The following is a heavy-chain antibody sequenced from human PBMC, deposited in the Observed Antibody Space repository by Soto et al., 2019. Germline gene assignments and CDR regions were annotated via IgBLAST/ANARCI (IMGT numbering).Heavy chain of an antibody. Sequence: EVQLVESGGGLVNPGESLRLSCVASGFTFNSYSMNWVRQAPGKGLEWVSSISSASSYIYYADSIKGRFTISRDNAENSLYLQMNSRRAEDTAVYYCARGDLVRGVSPRVVYWGQGTLVTVSS. J-gene: IGHJ4*02. CDR2: ISSASSYI. V-gene: IGHV3-21*01. CDR1: GFTFNSYS. D-gene: IGHD3-10*01. CDR3: ARGDLVRGVSPRVVY.